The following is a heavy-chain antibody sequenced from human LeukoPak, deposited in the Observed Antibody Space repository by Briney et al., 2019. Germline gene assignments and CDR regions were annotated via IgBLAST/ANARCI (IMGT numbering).Heavy chain of an antibody. J-gene: IGHJ4*02. V-gene: IGHV1-2*02. CDR2: INPNSGGT. CDR1: GYTFTSYD. D-gene: IGHD5-18*01. CDR3: ARGGHSYGPLGDY. Sequence: ASVKVSCKASGYTFTSYDINWVRQATGQGLEWMGWINPNSGGTNYAQKFQGRVTMTRDTSISTAYMELSSLRSDDSAVYYCARGGHSYGPLGDYWGQGTLVTVSS.